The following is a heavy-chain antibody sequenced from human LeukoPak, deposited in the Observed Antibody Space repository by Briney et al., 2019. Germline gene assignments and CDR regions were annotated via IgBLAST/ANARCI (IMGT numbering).Heavy chain of an antibody. CDR1: GGSISSYY. CDR3: ATLTGPTDY. CDR2: IYYSGST. Sequence: SETLSLTCTVSGGSISSYYWSWIRQPPGKGLEWIGCIYYSGSTNYNPSLKSRVTISVDTSENQFSLKLSSVTAADTAVYYCATLTGPTDYWGQGTLVTVSS. V-gene: IGHV4-59*01. J-gene: IGHJ4*02.